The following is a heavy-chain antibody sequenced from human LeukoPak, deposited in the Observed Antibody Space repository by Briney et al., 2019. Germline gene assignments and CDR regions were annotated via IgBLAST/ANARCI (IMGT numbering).Heavy chain of an antibody. CDR3: ATGRRLPY. CDR1: GLTFSHYW. Sequence: GGSLRLSCAASGLTFSHYWMTWVRQAPGKGLEWVANIKQDGSEKHYVESVKGRFTISRDNAKNSLYLQMNSMRAEDTAVYYCATGRRLPYWGQGTLVTVSS. V-gene: IGHV3-7*01. CDR2: IKQDGSEK. J-gene: IGHJ4*02.